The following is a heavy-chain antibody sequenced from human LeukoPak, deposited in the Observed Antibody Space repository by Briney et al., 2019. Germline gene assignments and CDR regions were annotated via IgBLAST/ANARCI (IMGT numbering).Heavy chain of an antibody. Sequence: GGSLRLSCTASGFTFGDYGMSWFRQAPGKGLEWVGFIRSYAYGGTTEYAAYVKGRFTISRDDSKSIAYLQMNSLKTEDTAMYSCTRASYYDSSGYYYRVGDYWGQGTLVTVSS. CDR1: GFTFGDYG. V-gene: IGHV3-49*03. CDR3: TRASYYDSSGYYYRVGDY. CDR2: IRSYAYGGTT. J-gene: IGHJ4*02. D-gene: IGHD3-22*01.